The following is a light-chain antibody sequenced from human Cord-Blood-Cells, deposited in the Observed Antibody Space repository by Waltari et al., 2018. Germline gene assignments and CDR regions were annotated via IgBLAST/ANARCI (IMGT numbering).Light chain of an antibody. CDR1: QSISSY. CDR2: AAS. V-gene: IGKV1-39*01. CDR3: QQSYSSLFT. Sequence: MQMTQSPSSLSASGGDRVTITCRASQSISSYLNWYQQNPENAPKLLIYAASSLQSGVPSGFKGSGCGEDFTLTNSSLRPDDFVAYECQQSYSSLFTSGPGAKVDIK. J-gene: IGKJ3*01.